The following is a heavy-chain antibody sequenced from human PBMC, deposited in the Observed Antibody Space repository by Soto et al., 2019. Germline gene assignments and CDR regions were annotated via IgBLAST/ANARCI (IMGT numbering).Heavy chain of an antibody. CDR2: IIPIFGTA. CDR3: ARVVVAAPKYYYYYYGMDV. D-gene: IGHD2-15*01. Sequence: SVKVSCKASGGTFSSYAISWVRQAPGQGLEWMGGIIPIFGTANYAQKFQGRVTITADKSTSTAYMELSSLRSEDTAVYYCARVVVAAPKYYYYYYGMDVWGQGTTVTVSS. CDR1: GGTFSSYA. J-gene: IGHJ6*02. V-gene: IGHV1-69*06.